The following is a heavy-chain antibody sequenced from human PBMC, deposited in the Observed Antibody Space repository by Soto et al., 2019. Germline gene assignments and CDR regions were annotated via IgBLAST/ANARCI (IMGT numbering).Heavy chain of an antibody. CDR3: AHRRAISTSRGWFDT. CDR2: IFGDDDK. D-gene: IGHD2-2*01. J-gene: IGHJ5*02. V-gene: IGHV2-5*02. CDR1: GFSLTTSGVG. Sequence: QITLKEAGPTLVKPTQTLTLTCTFSGFSLTTSGVGVDWIRQPPGKPLEWLAFIFGDDDKRYSPSLKSRLTIPKDTAKNQVVLTMTNMDLVDSATYFCAHRRAISTSRGWFDTLCQGTLVTVSS.